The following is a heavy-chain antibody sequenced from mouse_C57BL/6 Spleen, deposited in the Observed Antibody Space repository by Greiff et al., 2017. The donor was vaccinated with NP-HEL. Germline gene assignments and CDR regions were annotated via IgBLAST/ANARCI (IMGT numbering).Heavy chain of an antibody. CDR1: GYTFTDYN. CDR3: ARLGTYYSNYFAY. CDR2: INPNNGGT. V-gene: IGHV1-18*01. J-gene: IGHJ3*01. D-gene: IGHD2-5*01. Sequence: VQLKQSGPELVKPGASVKIPCKASGYTFTDYNMDWVKQSHGKSLEWIGDINPNNGGTIYNQKFKGKATLTVDKSSSTAYMELRSLTSEDTAVYYCARLGTYYSNYFAYWGQGTLVTVSA.